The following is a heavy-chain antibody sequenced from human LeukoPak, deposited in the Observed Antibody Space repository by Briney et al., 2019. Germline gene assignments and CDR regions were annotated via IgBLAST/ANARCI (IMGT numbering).Heavy chain of an antibody. CDR1: GFTFSSYW. D-gene: IGHD1-26*01. CDR2: INSDGSGT. CDR3: AREGGSYLYDY. V-gene: IGHV3-74*01. Sequence: GGSLRLSCAASGFTFSSYWMHWVRQAPGKGLVWVSRINSDGSGTSYADSVKGRFTISRDNAKNTLYLQMNSLRAEDTAVYYCAREGGSYLYDYWGQGTLVTASS. J-gene: IGHJ4*02.